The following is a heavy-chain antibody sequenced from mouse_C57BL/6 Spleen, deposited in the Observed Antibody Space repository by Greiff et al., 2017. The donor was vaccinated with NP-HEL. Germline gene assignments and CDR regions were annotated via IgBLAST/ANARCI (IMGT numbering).Heavy chain of an antibody. J-gene: IGHJ3*01. Sequence: QVQLKESGAELARPGASVKLSCKASGYTFTSYGISWVKQRTGQGLEWIGEIYPRSGNTYYNEKFKGKATLTADKSSSTAYMELRSLTSEDSAVYFCARSDPETWFAYWGQGTLVTVSA. V-gene: IGHV1-81*01. CDR1: GYTFTSYG. CDR3: ARSDPETWFAY. CDR2: IYPRSGNT.